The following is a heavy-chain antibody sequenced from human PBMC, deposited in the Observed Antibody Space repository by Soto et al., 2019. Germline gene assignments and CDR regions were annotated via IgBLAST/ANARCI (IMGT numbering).Heavy chain of an antibody. CDR3: ARRDRGDYDY. D-gene: IGHD4-17*01. Sequence: QVHMVQSGAEVKKSGASVKVSCKASGYTFTSNDINWVRQATGQGLEWMGWINPNGGNTGYAQKFQGRVTMTRNTSISTAYMELSSLRYDDTAVYYCARRDRGDYDYWGQGTLVTVSS. CDR2: INPNGGNT. CDR1: GYTFTSND. V-gene: IGHV1-8*01. J-gene: IGHJ4*02.